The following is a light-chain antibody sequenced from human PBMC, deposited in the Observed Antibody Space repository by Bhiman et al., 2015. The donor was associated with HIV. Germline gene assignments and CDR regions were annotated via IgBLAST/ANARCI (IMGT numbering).Light chain of an antibody. CDR1: SSNIGTDSG. CDR2: DNT. J-gene: IGLJ1*01. V-gene: IGLV1-50*01. CDR3: ATWDSSLSSV. Sequence: QSVLTQPPSVSGAPGQRVTISCTGSSSNIGTDSGVHWYQQIPGEAPKLIIYDNTQRPSGVPDRFSGSKSGTSATLGIAGLQTGDEADYYCATWDSSLSSVFGSGTKVTVL.